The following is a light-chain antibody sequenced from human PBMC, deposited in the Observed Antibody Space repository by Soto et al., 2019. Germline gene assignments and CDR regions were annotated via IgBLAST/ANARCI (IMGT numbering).Light chain of an antibody. J-gene: IGLJ1*01. CDR1: NTNIGSNT. CDR3: AAWDDRLNAYL. V-gene: IGLV1-44*01. CDR2: SNN. Sequence: QSVLTQPPSASGTPGQRVSISCSGSNTNIGSNTVNWYQQLPGTAPKRLIYSNNQRPSGVPDRISGSKSGTSASLAISGLQSEDEADYYWAAWDDRLNAYLFGTGTKLTVL.